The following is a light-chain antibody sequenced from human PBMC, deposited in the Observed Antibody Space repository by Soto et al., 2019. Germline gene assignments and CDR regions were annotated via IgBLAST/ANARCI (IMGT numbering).Light chain of an antibody. CDR1: QNIGTY. Sequence: DIQMTQSPSSLSASVGDRVTMTCRESQNIGTYLNWYKQKQGKAPELLIYTASSLHTGVPSRFSASGSGTEFTLTISTLQPEDFATYFCQQTYRTSYTFGQGTKLDI. CDR3: QQTYRTSYT. V-gene: IGKV1-39*01. CDR2: TAS. J-gene: IGKJ2*01.